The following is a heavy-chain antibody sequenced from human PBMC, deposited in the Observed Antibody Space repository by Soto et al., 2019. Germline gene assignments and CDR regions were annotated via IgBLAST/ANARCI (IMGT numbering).Heavy chain of an antibody. V-gene: IGHV4-31*03. CDR2: IYYSGST. J-gene: IGHJ3*02. Sequence: SETLSLTCTVSGGSIISGGYYWTWIRQHPGKGLEWIGYIYYSGSTYYNPSLKSRVTISVDTSKNQFSLKLSSVTAADTAVYYCARDGAARRDDAFDIWGQGTMVTVSS. CDR3: ARDGAARRDDAFDI. CDR1: GGSIISGGYY. D-gene: IGHD6-6*01.